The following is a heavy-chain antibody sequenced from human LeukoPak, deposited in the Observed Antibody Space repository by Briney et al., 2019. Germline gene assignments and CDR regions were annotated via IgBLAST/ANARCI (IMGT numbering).Heavy chain of an antibody. CDR2: IKSDGST. V-gene: IGHV3-74*01. D-gene: IGHD3-22*01. CDR1: GFTFSIYW. Sequence: GGSLRLSCAASGFTFSIYWMHWVRQAPGKGLVWVSRIKSDGSTNYADSVKGRFTISRDNAKNTVSLQMNSLRAEDTAVYYCARAPSETGGYYPEYFRHWGQGTLVTVSS. J-gene: IGHJ1*01. CDR3: ARAPSETGGYYPEYFRH.